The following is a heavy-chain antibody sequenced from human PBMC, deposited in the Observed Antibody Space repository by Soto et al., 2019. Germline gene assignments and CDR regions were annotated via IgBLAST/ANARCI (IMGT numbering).Heavy chain of an antibody. Sequence: GGSLRLSCAASGFTFSSYGMHWVRQAPGKGLEWVAVIWYDGSNKYYADSVKGRFTISRDNSKNTLYLQMNSLRAEDTAVYYCARDSRYYDFWSGYYDNWFDPWGQGTLVTVSS. CDR2: IWYDGSNK. CDR3: ARDSRYYDFWSGYYDNWFDP. CDR1: GFTFSSYG. D-gene: IGHD3-3*01. V-gene: IGHV3-33*01. J-gene: IGHJ5*02.